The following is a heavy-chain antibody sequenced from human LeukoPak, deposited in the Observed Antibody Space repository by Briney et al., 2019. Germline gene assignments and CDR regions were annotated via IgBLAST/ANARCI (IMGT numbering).Heavy chain of an antibody. CDR3: AKEGPGYSRNYYFDY. D-gene: IGHD6-13*01. V-gene: IGHV3-30*18. J-gene: IGHJ4*02. CDR2: ISYDGSNK. CDR1: GFTFSSYG. Sequence: GGSLRLSCAASGFTFSSYGMHWVRQAPGKGLEWVAVISYDGSNKYYADSVKGRFTISRDNSKNTLYLQMNSLRAEDTAVYYCAKEGPGYSRNYYFDYWGQGTLVTVPS.